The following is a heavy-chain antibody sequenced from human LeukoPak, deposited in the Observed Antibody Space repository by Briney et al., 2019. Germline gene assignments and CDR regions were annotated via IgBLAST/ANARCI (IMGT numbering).Heavy chain of an antibody. Sequence: GGSLRLSCAASGFTFDDYTMHWVRQAPGKGLEWVSRISWNSGSIAYADSVKGRFTISRDNAKGSLYLQMNSLRAEDTALYYCAKDKGGSGWSMDVWGQGTTVTVSS. V-gene: IGHV3-9*01. J-gene: IGHJ6*02. D-gene: IGHD6-19*01. CDR3: AKDKGGSGWSMDV. CDR2: ISWNSGSI. CDR1: GFTFDDYT.